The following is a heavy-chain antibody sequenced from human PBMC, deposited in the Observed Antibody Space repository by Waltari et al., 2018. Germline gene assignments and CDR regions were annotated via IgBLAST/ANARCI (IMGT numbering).Heavy chain of an antibody. CDR3: AKRRHYYDSLGAFDI. Sequence: QVQLVQSGAEVKKPGSSVKVSCKASGGTFSSYAISWVRHAPGQGLEWMGGIIPILGIANYAQKFQGRVTITADKSTSTAYMELSSLRSEDTAVYYCAKRRHYYDSLGAFDIWGQGTMVTVSS. J-gene: IGHJ3*02. D-gene: IGHD3-22*01. CDR1: GGTFSSYA. V-gene: IGHV1-69*10. CDR2: IIPILGIA.